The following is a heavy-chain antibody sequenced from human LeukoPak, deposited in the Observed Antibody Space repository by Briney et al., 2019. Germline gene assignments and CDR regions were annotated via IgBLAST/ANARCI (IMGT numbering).Heavy chain of an antibody. CDR3: ARDAAPFDWNHARGAFDY. CDR1: GFTFSSYA. Sequence: QPGGSLRLSCAASGFTFSSYAMHWVRQAPGKGLEWVAVISYDGSYKYYADSVKGRFTISRDNSKSTLYLQMNSLRAEDTAVYYCARDAAPFDWNHARGAFDYWGQGTLVTVSS. J-gene: IGHJ4*02. CDR2: ISYDGSYK. D-gene: IGHD3-9*01. V-gene: IGHV3-30-3*01.